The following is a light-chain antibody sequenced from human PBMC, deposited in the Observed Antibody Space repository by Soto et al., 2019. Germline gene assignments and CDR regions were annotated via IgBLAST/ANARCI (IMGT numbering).Light chain of an antibody. J-gene: IGKJ4*01. Sequence: EVVMTQSPATLSLSPGERATLSCRASQSVSSDLAWYQQRPGQTPSLVIYTVSTRATDIPARFSGSGSGTEFTLTISSVEPEDFAVYYCQQRVDWLTFGGGTKVDIK. V-gene: IGKV3-11*01. CDR1: QSVSSD. CDR2: TVS. CDR3: QQRVDWLT.